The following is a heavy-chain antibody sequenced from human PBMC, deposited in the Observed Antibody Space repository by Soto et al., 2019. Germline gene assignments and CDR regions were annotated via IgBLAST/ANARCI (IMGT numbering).Heavy chain of an antibody. V-gene: IGHV4-39*01. Sequence: QLQLQESGPGLVKPSETLSLTCTVSGGSISSSSYLWGWIRQPPGKGLEWIASMYYSGTTYYNPSLKSRVTISVDTSNNQFSLKLSSVTAADTAVYYCARHSDKPGPVTAFDYWGQGTLVTVSS. CDR2: MYYSGTT. CDR3: ARHSDKPGPVTAFDY. CDR1: GGSISSSSYL. J-gene: IGHJ4*02. D-gene: IGHD2-21*02.